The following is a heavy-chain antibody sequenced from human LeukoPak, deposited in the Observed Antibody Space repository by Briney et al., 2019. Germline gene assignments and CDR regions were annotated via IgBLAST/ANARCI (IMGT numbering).Heavy chain of an antibody. CDR2: KRGSCGST. Sequence: GGSLRLSCATSGLTFSSYAMSWVRQAPGKGLEGVSAKRGSCGSTFYAQSVKGRFTISRENAKTPLYLQMHSMRAEDKAVYYCAKVAGGDLEDIVVVPAAGIDYWGQGTLVTVSS. J-gene: IGHJ4*02. CDR1: GLTFSSYA. V-gene: IGHV3-23*01. CDR3: AKVAGGDLEDIVVVPAAGIDY. D-gene: IGHD2-2*01.